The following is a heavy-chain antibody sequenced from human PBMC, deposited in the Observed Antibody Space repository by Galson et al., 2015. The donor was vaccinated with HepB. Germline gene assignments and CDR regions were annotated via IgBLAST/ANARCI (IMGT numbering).Heavy chain of an antibody. D-gene: IGHD3-22*01. J-gene: IGHJ4*02. CDR1: GFTFSSYS. V-gene: IGHV3-48*01. Sequence: SLRLSCAASGFTFSSYSMNWVRQAPGKGLEWISYINSGSASIYYAGSVKGRFTISRDNAKNSVYLQVSSLRAEDTAVYYCARDFPIYCDRGYFDSWGQGTLVTVSS. CDR2: INSGSASI. CDR3: ARDFPIYCDRGYFDS.